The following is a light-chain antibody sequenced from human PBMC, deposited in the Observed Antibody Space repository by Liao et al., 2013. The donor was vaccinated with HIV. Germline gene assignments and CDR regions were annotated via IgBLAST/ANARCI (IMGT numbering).Light chain of an antibody. J-gene: IGLJ3*02. V-gene: IGLV3-21*04. Sequence: SYELTQPPSVSVAPGKTASITCGGNNIGSKSVHWYQQKPGQAPVLVIYYDSDRPSGIPDRFSGSNSGNTATLNISTVEAGDEADYYCQVWDTSSDHRVFGGGTKLTVL. CDR1: NIGSKS. CDR3: QVWDTSSDHRV. CDR2: YDS.